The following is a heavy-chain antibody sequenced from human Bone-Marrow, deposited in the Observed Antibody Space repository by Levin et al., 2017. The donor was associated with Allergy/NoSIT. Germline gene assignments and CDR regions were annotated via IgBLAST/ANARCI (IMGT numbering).Heavy chain of an antibody. CDR1: GFTFSSYG. J-gene: IGHJ3*02. V-gene: IGHV3-30*18. Sequence: GGSLRLSCAASGFTFSSYGMHWVRQAPGKGLEWVAVISYDGSNKYYADSVKGRFTISRDNSKNTLYLQMNSLRAEDTAVYYCAKDGTWDSSGYPDAFDIWGQGTMVTVSS. CDR2: ISYDGSNK. CDR3: AKDGTWDSSGYPDAFDI. D-gene: IGHD3-22*01.